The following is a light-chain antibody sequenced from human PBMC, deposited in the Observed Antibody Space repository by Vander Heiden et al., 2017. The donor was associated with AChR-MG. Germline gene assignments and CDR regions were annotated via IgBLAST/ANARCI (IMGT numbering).Light chain of an antibody. CDR3: ATWDSGRTAVV. Sequence: QTVLTQPPSVSAAAGQRVTIACAGSNSNIGINYVSWYHQVPGTAPKLLIYDNNKRPSGIPDRFSGSKSGTSATLGITGLQTGDEADYYCATWDSGRTAVVFGTGTKVSVL. V-gene: IGLV1-51*01. CDR2: DNN. J-gene: IGLJ1*01. CDR1: NSNIGINY.